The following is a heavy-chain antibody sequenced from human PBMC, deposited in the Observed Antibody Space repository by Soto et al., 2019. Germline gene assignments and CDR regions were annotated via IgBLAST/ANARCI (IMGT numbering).Heavy chain of an antibody. CDR1: GYTFTSYY. V-gene: IGHV1-46*03. D-gene: IGHD3-16*01. CDR2: INPSGGST. J-gene: IGHJ4*02. Sequence: ASVKVSCKASGYTFTSYYMHWVRQAPGQGLEWMGIINPSGGSTSYAQKFQGRVTMTRDTSTSTVYMELSSLRSEDTAVYYCARDFRHYDYIWASPVVWGQGTLVTVSS. CDR3: ARDFRHYDYIWASPVV.